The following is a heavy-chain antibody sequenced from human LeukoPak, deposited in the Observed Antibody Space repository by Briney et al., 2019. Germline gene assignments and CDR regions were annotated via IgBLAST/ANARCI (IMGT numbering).Heavy chain of an antibody. CDR3: ARFEVKHEDGTDYYYFDY. Sequence: GESLKISCRVFGYAFANYWIGWVRQVPGKGLEWMGIVYPADSDIKYNPSLEGQVTFSADKSINTAYLQWSSLKASDTAMYYCARFEVKHEDGTDYYYFDYWGQGTLVTVSS. J-gene: IGHJ4*02. CDR1: GYAFANYW. V-gene: IGHV5-51*01. D-gene: IGHD3-9*01. CDR2: VYPADSDI.